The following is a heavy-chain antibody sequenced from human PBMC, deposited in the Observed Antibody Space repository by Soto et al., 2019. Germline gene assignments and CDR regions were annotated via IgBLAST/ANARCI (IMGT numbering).Heavy chain of an antibody. V-gene: IGHV4-34*01. CDR2: INHSGST. CDR1: GGSFSGYY. CDR3: ARGREMALDV. Sequence: QVQLQQWGAGLLKPSETLSLTCAVYGGSFSGYYWSWIRQPPRKGLEWIGEINHSGSTNYKQSLKSRVTISVDTSKNQFSLRLSSVTAADTAVYYFARGREMALDVWCQGTTVTVSS. J-gene: IGHJ6*02.